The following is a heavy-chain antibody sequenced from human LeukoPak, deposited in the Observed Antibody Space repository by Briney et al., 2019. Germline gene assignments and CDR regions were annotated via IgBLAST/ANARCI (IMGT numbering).Heavy chain of an antibody. V-gene: IGHV4-34*01. CDR1: GGSFSGYY. J-gene: IGHJ5*02. CDR3: ARGGRYCSSTGCYKARYNWFDP. Sequence: SETLSLTCAVYGGSFSGYYWSWIRQPPGKGLEWIGEINHSGSTNYNPSLKSRVTISVDTSKNQFSLKLSSVTTADTAVYYCARGGRYCSSTGCYKARYNWFDPWGQGTLVTVSS. D-gene: IGHD2-2*02. CDR2: INHSGST.